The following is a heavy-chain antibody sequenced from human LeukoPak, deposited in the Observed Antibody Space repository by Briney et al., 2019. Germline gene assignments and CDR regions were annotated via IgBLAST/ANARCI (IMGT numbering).Heavy chain of an antibody. Sequence: KPSETLSLTCTVSGGSISSYYWSWIRQPAGTGLEWIGRIYTSGSTNYNPSLKSRVTMSVDTSKNQFSLKLSSVTAADTAVYYCAAAGNSGHDAFDIWGQGTMVTVSS. D-gene: IGHD6-13*01. J-gene: IGHJ3*02. CDR1: GGSISSYY. CDR2: IYTSGST. CDR3: AAAGNSGHDAFDI. V-gene: IGHV4-4*07.